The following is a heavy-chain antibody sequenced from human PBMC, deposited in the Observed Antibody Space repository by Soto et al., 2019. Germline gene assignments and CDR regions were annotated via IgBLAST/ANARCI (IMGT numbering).Heavy chain of an antibody. J-gene: IGHJ6*02. Sequence: VGSLRLSCATSGFTFNTYPMTWVRQAPGKGLEWVSSISSTAGRTSSYADSVKGRFAISRDFSDNTVYLQMNNLRVDDTAVYFCAKGVLSFHYGMEVWGQGTTVTVSS. V-gene: IGHV3-23*01. D-gene: IGHD3-10*01. CDR3: AKGVLSFHYGMEV. CDR1: GFTFNTYP. CDR2: ISSTAGRTS.